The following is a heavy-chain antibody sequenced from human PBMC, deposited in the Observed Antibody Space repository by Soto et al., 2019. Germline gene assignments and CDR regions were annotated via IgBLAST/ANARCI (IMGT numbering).Heavy chain of an antibody. V-gene: IGHV5-10-1*01. CDR3: ARRAHMSRRGETFSYYYYGMDV. Sequence: EVQLVQSGAEVKKPGESLRISCKGSGYSFTSYWISWVRQMPGKGLAWVGRIDPIDSYTNYSPSFQGHVTISADKSISTAYLQWSSLKASDTAMYYCARRAHMSRRGETFSYYYYGMDVWGQGTTVTVSS. CDR1: GYSFTSYW. D-gene: IGHD3-16*01. J-gene: IGHJ6*02. CDR2: IDPIDSYT.